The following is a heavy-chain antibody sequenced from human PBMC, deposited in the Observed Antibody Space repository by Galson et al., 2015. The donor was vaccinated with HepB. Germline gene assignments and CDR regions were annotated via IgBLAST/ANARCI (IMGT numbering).Heavy chain of an antibody. V-gene: IGHV3-21*01. CDR1: GFTFSSYS. D-gene: IGHD3-10*01. J-gene: IGHJ4*02. CDR2: ISSSSSYI. Sequence: SLRLSCAASGFTFSSYSMNWVRQAPGKGLEWVSSISSSSSYIYYADSVKGRFTISRDNAKNSLYLQMNSLRAEDTAVYYCARHFNYYGSGSYCFDYWGQGTLVTVSS. CDR3: ARHFNYYGSGSYCFDY.